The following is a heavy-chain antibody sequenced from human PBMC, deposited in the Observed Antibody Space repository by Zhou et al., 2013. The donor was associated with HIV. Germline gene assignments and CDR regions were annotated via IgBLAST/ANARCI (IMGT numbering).Heavy chain of an antibody. CDR2: INPNNGGT. CDR1: GYTFTGYY. V-gene: IGHV1-2*02. Sequence: QVQLVQSGAEVKKPGASVKVSCKASGYTFTGYYMYWVRQAPGQGLEWMGWINPNNGGTNYAQKFQGRVTMTRDTSISTAYMEMTRLQSDDTAVYYCARAASAAGGDYWGQGTLVTVSS. J-gene: IGHJ4*02. D-gene: IGHD2-15*01. CDR3: ARAASAAGGDY.